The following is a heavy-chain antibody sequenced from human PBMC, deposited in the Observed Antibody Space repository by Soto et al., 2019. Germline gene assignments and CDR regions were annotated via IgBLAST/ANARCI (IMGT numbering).Heavy chain of an antibody. CDR1: GFIFRSYG. J-gene: IGHJ4*02. Sequence: QVQLVESGGGVVQPGKSLRLSCAATGFIFRSYGVHWVRQAPGKGLEWVALISHDGNNAYYADAMNGRFTISRDNAKNTVSLQMNSLRAEDTAVYYCAKQGIEVAGTDYFDYWGQGALVTVAS. D-gene: IGHD6-19*01. CDR3: AKQGIEVAGTDYFDY. CDR2: ISHDGNNA. V-gene: IGHV3-30*18.